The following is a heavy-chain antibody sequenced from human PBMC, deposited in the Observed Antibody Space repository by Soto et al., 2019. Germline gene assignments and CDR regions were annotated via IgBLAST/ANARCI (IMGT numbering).Heavy chain of an antibody. CDR2: INPNSGNI. D-gene: IGHD3-10*01. V-gene: IGHV1-8*01. CDR3: ARGRASGSYYLLDY. Sequence: ASVKVSCMASGNTFTSYDINWVRQATGHGLEWLGWINPNSGNIGYAQKFQGRVTMTRDTAIRTAYMDVRRRRSDDTAVYYCARGRASGSYYLLDYWGQGTLVTVSS. CDR1: GNTFTSYD. J-gene: IGHJ4*02.